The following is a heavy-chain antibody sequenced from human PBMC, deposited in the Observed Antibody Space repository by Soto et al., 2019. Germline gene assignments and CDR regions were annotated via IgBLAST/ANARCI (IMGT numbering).Heavy chain of an antibody. J-gene: IGHJ4*02. CDR1: GGPISSYY. D-gene: IGHD1-26*01. CDR3: ARSTTYWQYFDY. Sequence: SETLSLTFTVSGGPISSYYWSWIRQPPGKGLEWIGYIYYSGSTNYNPSLKSRVTISVDTSKNQFSLKLSSVTAADTAVYYCARSTTYWQYFDYWGQGTLVTVSS. V-gene: IGHV4-59*01. CDR2: IYYSGST.